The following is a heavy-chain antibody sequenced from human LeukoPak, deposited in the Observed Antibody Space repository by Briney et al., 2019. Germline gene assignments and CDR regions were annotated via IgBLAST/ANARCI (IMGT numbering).Heavy chain of an antibody. J-gene: IGHJ4*02. Sequence: SETLSLTSAAYGGSISGYYWSWIRQPPGKGLEWIGQIYSGGGTIYNPSLKSRVTFSLDTSKKQLSLKLTSVTAADTAVYYCARHLSGSYSFDYWGQGTLVTVSS. CDR1: GGSISGYY. D-gene: IGHD1-26*01. V-gene: IGHV4-34*01. CDR2: IYSGGGT. CDR3: ARHLSGSYSFDY.